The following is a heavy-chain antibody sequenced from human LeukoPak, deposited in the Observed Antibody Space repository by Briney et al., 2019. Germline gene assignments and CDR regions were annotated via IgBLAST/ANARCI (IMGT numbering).Heavy chain of an antibody. CDR1: GGSISDYY. V-gene: IGHV4-59*01. CDR3: ARDDPVLY. J-gene: IGHJ4*02. D-gene: IGHD1-1*01. Sequence: SETLSLTCTVSGGSISDYYWDWIRQPAGKGLEWIGYIYYSGSTNYNPSLKSRVTISVDTSKNQFSLKLSSVTAADTAVYYCARDDPVLYWGQGTLVTVSS. CDR2: IYYSGST.